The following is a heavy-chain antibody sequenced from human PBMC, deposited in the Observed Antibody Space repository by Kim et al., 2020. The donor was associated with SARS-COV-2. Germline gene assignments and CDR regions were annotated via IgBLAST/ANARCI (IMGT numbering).Heavy chain of an antibody. Sequence: SETLSLTCTVSGGSISSFYWNWIRQPPGKGLEWIGYIYYSGSTNYNPSLKSRVTISVDTSKNEFSLKLSSVTAADTAVYFCARGGRGAAAAFDHWAQGTLVTVSS. CDR3: ARGGRGAAAAFDH. CDR2: IYYSGST. CDR1: GGSISSFY. J-gene: IGHJ4*02. V-gene: IGHV4-59*01. D-gene: IGHD6-13*01.